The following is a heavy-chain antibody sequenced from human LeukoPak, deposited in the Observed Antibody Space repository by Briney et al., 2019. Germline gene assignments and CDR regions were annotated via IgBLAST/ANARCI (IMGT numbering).Heavy chain of an antibody. CDR3: ARGGPGHIVVVPLYYYYYGMDV. CDR2: IYYSRST. J-gene: IGHJ6*02. V-gene: IGHV4-59*01. D-gene: IGHD2-2*01. CDR1: GGTISSYY. Sequence: SETLSLTCTVSGGTISSYYWSWIRQPPGKGLEWIGYIYYSRSTNYNPSLKSRVTISVDTSKNQFSLKLSSVTAADTAVYYCARGGPGHIVVVPLYYYYYGMDVWGQGTTVTVSS.